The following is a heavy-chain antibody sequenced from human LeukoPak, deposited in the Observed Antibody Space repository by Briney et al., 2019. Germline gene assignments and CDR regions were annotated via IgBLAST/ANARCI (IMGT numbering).Heavy chain of an antibody. D-gene: IGHD6-13*01. CDR2: MNPNSGNT. Sequence: GASVKVSCKASGYTFTSYGISWVRQAPGQGLEWMGWMNPNSGNTGYAQKFQGRVTMTRNTSISTAYMELSSLRSEDTAVYYCARGQQLDNWFDPWGQGTLVTVSS. CDR3: ARGQQLDNWFDP. V-gene: IGHV1-8*02. J-gene: IGHJ5*02. CDR1: GYTFTSYG.